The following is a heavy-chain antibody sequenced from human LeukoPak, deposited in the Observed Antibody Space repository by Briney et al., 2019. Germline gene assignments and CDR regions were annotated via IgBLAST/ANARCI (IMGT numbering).Heavy chain of an antibody. D-gene: IGHD3-22*01. CDR1: GFTFSGYS. CDR2: FGTRSTSI. J-gene: IGHJ4*02. V-gene: IGHV3-21*01. Sequence: PGGSLRLSCTASGFTFSGYSMNWIRQAPGKGLEWVSSFGTRSTSIYHAGSVKARFAISRDNAKNSLYLQMNSLRAEDTAVYYCAREVSEGFDFWGQGTLVTVSS. CDR3: AREVSEGFDF.